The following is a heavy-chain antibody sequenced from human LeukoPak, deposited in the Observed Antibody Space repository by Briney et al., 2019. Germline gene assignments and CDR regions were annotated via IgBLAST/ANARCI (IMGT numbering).Heavy chain of an antibody. J-gene: IGHJ4*02. V-gene: IGHV3-23*01. CDR1: GFTFSSYA. Sequence: GGSLRLSCAASGFTFSSYAMSWVRQAPGKGLEWVSAISGSGGSTYYADSVKGRFTISRDNSKNTLYLQMNSLRAEDTAVYYCAIQGYSRYYWEFDYWGQGTLVTVSS. D-gene: IGHD5-12*01. CDR3: AIQGYSRYYWEFDY. CDR2: ISGSGGST.